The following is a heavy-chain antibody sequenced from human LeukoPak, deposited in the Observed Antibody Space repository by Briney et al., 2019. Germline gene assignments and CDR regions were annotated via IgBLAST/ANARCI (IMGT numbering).Heavy chain of an antibody. V-gene: IGHV4-59*01. CDR2: IYYSGST. Sequence: PSETLSLTCTVSGGSISSYYWSWIRQPPGKGLEWIGYIYYSGSTSYNPSLKSRVTISVDTSKNQFSLKLSSVTAADTAVYYCARDSREMPLGYCSSTSCYASRWFDPWGQGTLVTVSS. CDR3: ARDSREMPLGYCSSTSCYASRWFDP. D-gene: IGHD2-2*01. CDR1: GGSISSYY. J-gene: IGHJ5*02.